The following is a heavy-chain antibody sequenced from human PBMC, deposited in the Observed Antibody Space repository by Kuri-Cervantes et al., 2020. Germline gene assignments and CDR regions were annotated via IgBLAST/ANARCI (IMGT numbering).Heavy chain of an antibody. CDR2: ISTNTGNP. Sequence: ASVKVSCKASGYTFTSYAMSWVRQAPGQGLEWMGWISTNTGNPLYAQGSTGRFVFSLDTSVSTAYLQMSSLRAEDTAVYYCAREGAVAGTVKGFDFDYWGQGTLVTVSS. CDR1: GYTFTSYA. V-gene: IGHV7-4-1*02. CDR3: AREGAVAGTVKGFDFDY. J-gene: IGHJ4*02. D-gene: IGHD6-19*01.